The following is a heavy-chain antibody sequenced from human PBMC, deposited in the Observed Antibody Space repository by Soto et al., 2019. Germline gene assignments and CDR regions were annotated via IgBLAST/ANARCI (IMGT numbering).Heavy chain of an antibody. CDR3: ASGHRSAFYYF. V-gene: IGHV4-30-4*01. CDR2: IYYSGST. Sequence: SETLSLTCTVSGGSISSGDYYWSWIRQPPGKGLEWIGSIYYSGSTYYNPSLKSRVTISVDTSKNQFSLKLNSVTAADTAVYYCASGHRSAFYYFWGQGSLVTGSS. CDR1: GGSISSGDYY. D-gene: IGHD6-25*01. J-gene: IGHJ4*02.